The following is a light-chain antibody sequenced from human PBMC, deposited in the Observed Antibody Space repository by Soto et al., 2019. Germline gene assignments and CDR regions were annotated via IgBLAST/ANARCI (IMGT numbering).Light chain of an antibody. V-gene: IGLV1-44*01. CDR3: STWEDSLNGVV. Sequence: QTVVTQPPSASGTPGQRVTISCSGSTSNIGSNTVNWYQQLPRTAPKLLIYSNNERPSGVPDRFSGSKSGTSASLATSGLQSEDEADYYCSTWEDSLNGVVFGGGTKLTVL. CDR1: TSNIGSNT. J-gene: IGLJ3*02. CDR2: SNN.